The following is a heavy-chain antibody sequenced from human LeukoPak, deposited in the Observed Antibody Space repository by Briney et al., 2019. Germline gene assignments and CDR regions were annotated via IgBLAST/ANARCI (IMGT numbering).Heavy chain of an antibody. Sequence: SETLSLTCTVSGDSFSNTNYYWSWIRQPPGKGLEWIGEINHSGSTNYNPSLKSRVTISVDTSKNQFSLKLSSVTAADTAVYYCASLLSAAGFDYWGQGTLVTVSS. CDR2: INHSGST. V-gene: IGHV4-34*01. CDR3: ASLLSAAGFDY. J-gene: IGHJ4*02. D-gene: IGHD6-13*01. CDR1: GDSFSNTNYY.